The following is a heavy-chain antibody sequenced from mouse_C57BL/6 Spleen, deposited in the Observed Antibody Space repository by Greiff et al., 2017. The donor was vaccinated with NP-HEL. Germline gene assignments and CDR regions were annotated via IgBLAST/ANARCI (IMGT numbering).Heavy chain of an antibody. CDR3: ARWGDYGSSSDY. CDR1: GYTFTSYW. D-gene: IGHD1-1*01. Sequence: VQLQQPGAELVKPGASVKMSCKASGYTFTSYWITWVKQRPGQGLEWIGDIYPGSGSTNYNEKFKSKATLTVDTSSSTAYMQLSSLTSEDAAVYYCARWGDYGSSSDYWGQGTTLTVSS. J-gene: IGHJ2*01. CDR2: IYPGSGST. V-gene: IGHV1-55*01.